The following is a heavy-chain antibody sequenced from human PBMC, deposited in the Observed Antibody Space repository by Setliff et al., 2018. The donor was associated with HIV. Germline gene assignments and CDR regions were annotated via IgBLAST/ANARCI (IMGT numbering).Heavy chain of an antibody. CDR3: ARIFGDQGYYYGMDV. CDR1: GGSFSDYY. D-gene: IGHD3-3*01. CDR2: INHRGST. Sequence: PSETLSLTCAVYGGSFSDYYWTWIRQSPGKGLEWIGEINHRGSTNYNPSLKGRVTISVDTSKNQFSLKLSSVIAADTAVYYCARIFGDQGYYYGMDVWGQGTTVTVSS. V-gene: IGHV4-34*01. J-gene: IGHJ6*02.